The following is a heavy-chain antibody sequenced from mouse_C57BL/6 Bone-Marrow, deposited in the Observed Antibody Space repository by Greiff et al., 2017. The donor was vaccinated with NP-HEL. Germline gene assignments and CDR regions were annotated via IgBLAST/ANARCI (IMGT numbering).Heavy chain of an antibody. CDR1: GYSFTGYY. J-gene: IGHJ4*01. Sequence: EVKLQESGPELVKPGASVKISCKASGYSFTGYYMNWVKQSPEKSLEWIGEINPSTGGTTYNQKFKAKATLTVDKSSSTAYMQLKSLTSEDSAVYYGAIIYYDYDGVWGQGTSVTVSS. V-gene: IGHV1-42*01. D-gene: IGHD2-4*01. CDR2: INPSTGGT. CDR3: AIIYYDYDGV.